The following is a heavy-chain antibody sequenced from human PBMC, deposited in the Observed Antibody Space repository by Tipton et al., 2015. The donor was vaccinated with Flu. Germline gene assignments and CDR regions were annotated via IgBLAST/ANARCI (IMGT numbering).Heavy chain of an antibody. CDR2: VYTSGT. Sequence: TLSLTCTVSGGSISSATYYWSWIRQPAGKGLEWIGRVYTSGTDYNPSLKSRVTISIDTSNNHFSLNLRSVTAADTAAYFCARGHRKTWGSLGSTMSDSFDVWGQGTMVTVST. CDR1: GGSISSATYY. V-gene: IGHV4-61*02. D-gene: IGHD1-14*01. J-gene: IGHJ3*01. CDR3: ARGHRKTWGSLGSTMSDSFDV.